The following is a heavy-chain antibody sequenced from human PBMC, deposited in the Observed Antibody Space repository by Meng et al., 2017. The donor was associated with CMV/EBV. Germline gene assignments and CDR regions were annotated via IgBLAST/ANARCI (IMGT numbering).Heavy chain of an antibody. J-gene: IGHJ6*02. CDR3: ARAPGWFGKRGMDV. Sequence: ASVKVSCKASGGTFSSYAINWVRQATGQGLEWMGWMNPNSGNTGYAQKFQGRVTMTRNTSISTAYMELSSLRSEDTAVYYCARAPGWFGKRGMDVWGQGTTVTVSS. V-gene: IGHV1-8*02. CDR1: GGTFSSYA. D-gene: IGHD3-10*01. CDR2: MNPNSGNT.